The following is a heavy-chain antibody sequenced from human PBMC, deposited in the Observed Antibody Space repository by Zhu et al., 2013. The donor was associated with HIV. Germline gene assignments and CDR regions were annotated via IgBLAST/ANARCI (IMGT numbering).Heavy chain of an antibody. J-gene: IGHJ4*02. CDR2: INPSGDT. D-gene: IGHD2-15*01. CDR3: ARVSILEVPAPRLDY. Sequence: QVQLVQSGADVKRPGASVKVSCKASGFTFTVYYIHWVRQAPGQGPEWMGWINPSGDTNYAQRFQGRVTMTRDTSINTAYMELSRLRSDYTAVYYCARVSILEVPAPRLDYWGQGTLVTVSS. CDR1: GFTFTVYY. V-gene: IGHV1-2*02.